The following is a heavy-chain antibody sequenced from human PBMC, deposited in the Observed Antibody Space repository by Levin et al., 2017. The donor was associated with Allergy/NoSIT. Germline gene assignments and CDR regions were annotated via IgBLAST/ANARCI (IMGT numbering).Heavy chain of an antibody. CDR2: ISGSGGGT. CDR3: AKELYGSGSGLYYYGMDV. CDR1: GFTFSSYA. Sequence: GESLKISCAASGFTFSSYAMSWVRQAPGKGLEWVSLISGSGGGTYYADSVKGRFILSRDNSKNTLDLQMNSLRAEDTAVYYCAKELYGSGSGLYYYGMDVWGQGTTVAVSS. D-gene: IGHD3-10*01. J-gene: IGHJ6*01. V-gene: IGHV3-23*01.